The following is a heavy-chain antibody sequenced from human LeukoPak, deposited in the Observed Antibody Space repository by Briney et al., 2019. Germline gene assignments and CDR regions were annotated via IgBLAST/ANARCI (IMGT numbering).Heavy chain of an antibody. CDR3: ARLPVIAVAGTPEVAFDI. D-gene: IGHD6-19*01. CDR2: INPNSGGT. V-gene: IGHV1-2*06. CDR1: GYTFTGYY. J-gene: IGHJ3*02. Sequence: ASVKVSCKASGYTFTGYYMHWVRQAPGQGLEWMGRINPNSGGTNYAQKFLGRVTTTRGTSISTAYMELNRVRSDDTAVYYCARLPVIAVAGTPEVAFDIWGQGTMVTVSS.